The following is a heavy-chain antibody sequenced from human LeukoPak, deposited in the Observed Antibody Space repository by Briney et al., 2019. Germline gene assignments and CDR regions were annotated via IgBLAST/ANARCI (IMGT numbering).Heavy chain of an antibody. J-gene: IGHJ4*02. CDR1: GYTFTDYY. CDR3: ARVSYGNDATPCDY. CDR2: INPNSGGA. D-gene: IGHD3-16*01. V-gene: IGHV1-2*06. Sequence: ASVKVSCKASGYTFTDYYMHWVRQAPGQGLEWMGRINPNSGGADYAQKFQDRVTMTRDTSITTVYMELSRLTFEDTAVYYCARVSYGNDATPCDYWGQGSLVSVSS.